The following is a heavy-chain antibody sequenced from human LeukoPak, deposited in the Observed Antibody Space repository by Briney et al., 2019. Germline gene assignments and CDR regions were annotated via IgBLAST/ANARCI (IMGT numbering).Heavy chain of an antibody. J-gene: IGHJ3*02. CDR1: GGSISSYY. D-gene: IGHD3-22*01. CDR3: ARRDYYDSSGYLDAFDI. CDR2: IYYSGSA. V-gene: IGHV4-59*01. Sequence: SETLSLTCTVSGGSISSYYWSWIRQPPGKGLEWIGYIYYSGSANYNPSLKSRVTISVDTSKNQFSLKLSSVTAADTAVYYCARRDYYDSSGYLDAFDIWGQGTMVTVSS.